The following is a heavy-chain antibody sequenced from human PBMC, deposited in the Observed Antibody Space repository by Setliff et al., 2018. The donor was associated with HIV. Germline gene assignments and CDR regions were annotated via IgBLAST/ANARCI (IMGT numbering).Heavy chain of an antibody. J-gene: IGHJ4*02. Sequence: SETLSLTCTVSGGSISSRSNYWGWIRQPPGKGLEWIGTIYYTGTTYYNPSIQSRVTLSVATYKNQFSLKLISVTAADTAFYYCAKPYYDISGYYFYYFDYWGQGTLVTVSS. CDR2: IYYTGTT. CDR3: AKPYYDISGYYFYYFDY. D-gene: IGHD3-22*01. CDR1: GGSISSRSNY. V-gene: IGHV4-39*01.